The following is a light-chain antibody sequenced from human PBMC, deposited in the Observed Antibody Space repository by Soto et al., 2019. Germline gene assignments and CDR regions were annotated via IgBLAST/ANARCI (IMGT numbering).Light chain of an antibody. CDR1: QSLLYSSNNKNY. CDR3: QQYYSIPPT. CDR2: WAS. Sequence: DIVMNQSPDSLAVSLGERATINCKSSQSLLYSSNNKNYLTWYQHKPGQPPKLLIYWASTRKSGVPDRFSGSGSGTDFTLTISSLQAEDVAVYYCQQYYSIPPTFGGGTKVDIK. V-gene: IGKV4-1*01. J-gene: IGKJ4*01.